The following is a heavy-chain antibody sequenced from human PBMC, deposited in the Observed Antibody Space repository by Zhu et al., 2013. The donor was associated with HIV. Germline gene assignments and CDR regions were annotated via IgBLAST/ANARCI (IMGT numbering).Heavy chain of an antibody. CDR2: ISAYNGNT. Sequence: QVQLVQSGAEVKKPGASVKVSCKASGYTFTSYGISWVRQAPGQGLEWMGWISAYNGNTNYAQKLQGRVTMTTDTSTSTAYMELRSLRSDDTAVYYCARDARDGRDIVVVPAAIYYYYGMDVWGQGTTVTVSS. D-gene: IGHD2-2*01. V-gene: IGHV1-18*01. CDR1: GYTFTSYG. J-gene: IGHJ6*02. CDR3: ARDARDGRDIVVVPAAIYYYYGMDV.